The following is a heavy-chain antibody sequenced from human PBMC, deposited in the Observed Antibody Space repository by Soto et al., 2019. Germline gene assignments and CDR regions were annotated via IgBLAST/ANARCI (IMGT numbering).Heavy chain of an antibody. CDR3: ARGSIAVAVTPPLDY. D-gene: IGHD6-19*01. Sequence: SETLSLTCAVYGGSFSGYYWSWIRQPPGKGLEYIGEINHSGSTTYNPSLRSRLTISVDTSKNQFSLKLSSVTAADTALYYCARGSIAVAVTPPLDYWGQGTLVTVSS. J-gene: IGHJ4*02. V-gene: IGHV4-34*01. CDR1: GGSFSGYY. CDR2: INHSGST.